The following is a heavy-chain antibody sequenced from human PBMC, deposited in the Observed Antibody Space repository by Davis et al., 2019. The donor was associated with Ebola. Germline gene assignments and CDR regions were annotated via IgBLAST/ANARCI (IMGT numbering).Heavy chain of an antibody. D-gene: IGHD6-19*01. CDR2: ISGSGGST. J-gene: IGHJ4*02. V-gene: IGHV3-23*01. CDR1: GFTFSSYA. Sequence: GGSLRLSCAASGFTFSSYAMSWVRQAPGKELEWVSAISGSGGSTYYADSVKGRFTISRDNSKNTLYLQMNSLRAEDTAVYYCAKDRFRFSSGALDYWGQGTLVTVSS. CDR3: AKDRFRFSSGALDY.